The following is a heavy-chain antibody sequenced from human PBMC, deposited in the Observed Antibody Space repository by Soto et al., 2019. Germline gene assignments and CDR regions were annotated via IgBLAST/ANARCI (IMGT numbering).Heavy chain of an antibody. CDR3: ARGLYDSSGYYYEIAFDI. CDR2: IIPIFGTA. J-gene: IGHJ3*02. D-gene: IGHD3-22*01. CDR1: GGTFSSYA. Sequence: SVKVSCKASGGTFSSYAISWVRQAPGQGLEWMGGIIPIFGTANYAQKFQGRVTITADESTSTAYMELSSLRSEDTAVYYCARGLYDSSGYYYEIAFDIWGQGTMVTVSS. V-gene: IGHV1-69*13.